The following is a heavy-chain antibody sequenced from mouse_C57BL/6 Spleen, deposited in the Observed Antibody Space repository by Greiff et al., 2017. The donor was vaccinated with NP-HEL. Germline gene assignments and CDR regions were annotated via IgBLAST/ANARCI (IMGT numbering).Heavy chain of an antibody. CDR3: ARGVYYFDY. Sequence: EVKLMASGGGLVKPGGSLKLSCAASGFTFSDYGMHWLRQAPEKGLEWVAYISSGSSTIYYADTVKGRFTISRDNAKNTLFLQMTSLRSEDTAMYYCARGVYYFDYWGQGTTLTVSS. J-gene: IGHJ2*01. CDR1: GFTFSDYG. V-gene: IGHV5-17*01. CDR2: ISSGSSTI.